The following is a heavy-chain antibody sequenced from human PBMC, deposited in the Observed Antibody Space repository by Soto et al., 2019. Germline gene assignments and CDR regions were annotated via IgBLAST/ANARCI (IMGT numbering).Heavy chain of an antibody. CDR1: GGSISSGDYY. J-gene: IGHJ4*02. CDR3: ARHEGNGNVWPLDY. Sequence: SETLSLTCSVSGGSISSGDYYWSWIRQPPGKGLEWIGYMFYVGATYYNPSLKSRVTISVDTSKNQFSLRLTSVTAEDTAVYYCARHEGNGNVWPLDYWGQGILVTVSS. D-gene: IGHD2-8*01. V-gene: IGHV4-39*01. CDR2: MFYVGAT.